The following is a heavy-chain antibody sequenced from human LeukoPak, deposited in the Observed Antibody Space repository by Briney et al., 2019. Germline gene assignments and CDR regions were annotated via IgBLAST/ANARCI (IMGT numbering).Heavy chain of an antibody. CDR1: GFTFSNNW. CDR2: VKKDESEK. Sequence: GGSLRLSCAASGFTFSNNWMTWVRQAPGKGLEWVASVKKDESEKYYVDSVKGRFTISRDNAKNSLYLQMNSLRVEDTAVYYCARDPARIAVGGAFDIWGQGTMVTVSS. V-gene: IGHV3-7*01. D-gene: IGHD6-19*01. CDR3: ARDPARIAVGGAFDI. J-gene: IGHJ3*02.